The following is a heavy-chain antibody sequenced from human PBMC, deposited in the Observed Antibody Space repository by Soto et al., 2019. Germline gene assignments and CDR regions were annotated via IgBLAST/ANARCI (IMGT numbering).Heavy chain of an antibody. D-gene: IGHD6-13*01. V-gene: IGHV4-31*03. CDR2: IYYSGST. CDR1: GGSISSGGYY. Sequence: PSETLSLTCTVSGGSISSGGYYWSWIRQHPGKGLEWIGYIYYSGSTYYNPSLKSRVTISVDTSKNQFSLKLSSVTAADTAVYYCAREVSSSWYDYWGQGTLVTVSS. CDR3: AREVSSSWYDY. J-gene: IGHJ4*02.